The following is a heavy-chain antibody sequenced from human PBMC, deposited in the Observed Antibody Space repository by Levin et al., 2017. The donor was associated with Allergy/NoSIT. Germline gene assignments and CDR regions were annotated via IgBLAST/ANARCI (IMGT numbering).Heavy chain of an antibody. J-gene: IGHJ4*02. CDR2: INTNTGNP. CDR1: GYTFTSYA. CDR3: ATEPEYYDFWIGLNY. V-gene: IGHV7-4-1*02. Sequence: ASVKVSCKASGYTFTSYAMNWVRQAPGQGLEWMGWINTNTGNPTYAQGFTGRFVFSLDTSVSTAYLQISSRKAEDTAVYYCATEPEYYDFWIGLNYWGQGTLVTVSS. D-gene: IGHD3-3*01.